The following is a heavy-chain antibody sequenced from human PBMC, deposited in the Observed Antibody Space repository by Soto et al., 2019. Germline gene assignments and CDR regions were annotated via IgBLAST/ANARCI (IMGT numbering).Heavy chain of an antibody. Sequence: QVQLVESGGGLVKPGGSLRLSCAASGFTFSDYYMSWIRQAPGKGLEWVSYISRSRSDMSYADSVRGRFTISRDNAKNSLYLQMNSLRAEDTAVYYCAFYSSTWGDFDSWGQGTLVTVSS. V-gene: IGHV3-11*04. J-gene: IGHJ4*02. CDR1: GFTFSDYY. CDR2: ISRSRSDM. D-gene: IGHD6-13*01. CDR3: AFYSSTWGDFDS.